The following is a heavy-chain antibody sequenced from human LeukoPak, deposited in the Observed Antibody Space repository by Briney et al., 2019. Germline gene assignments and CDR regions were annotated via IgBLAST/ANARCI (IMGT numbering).Heavy chain of an antibody. CDR1: GYTFTSYA. CDR3: ARGLSRGGSTVTTDY. D-gene: IGHD4-17*01. J-gene: IGHJ4*02. CDR2: INTNTGNP. V-gene: IGHV7-4-1*02. Sequence: ASVKVSCKASGYTFTSYAMNWVRRAPGQGLEWMGWINTNTGNPTYAQGFTGRFVFSLDTSVSTAYLQISSLKAEDTAVYYCARGLSRGGSTVTTDYWGQGTLVTVSS.